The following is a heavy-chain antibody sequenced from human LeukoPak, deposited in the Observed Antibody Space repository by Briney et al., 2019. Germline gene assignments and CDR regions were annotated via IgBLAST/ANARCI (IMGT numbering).Heavy chain of an antibody. J-gene: IGHJ6*03. CDR2: ITWNGGST. V-gene: IGHV3-20*04. D-gene: IGHD2-15*01. CDR1: GFSFNDYG. Sequence: GGSLRLSCAASGFSFNDYGMSWVRQAPGQDPERVSGITWNGGSTDYAASVKGRFTISRDNAKNSLYLRMNSLRDEDTALYYCARGGGSIRHSYYYYVDVWGKGTSVTVSS. CDR3: ARGGGSIRHSYYYYVDV.